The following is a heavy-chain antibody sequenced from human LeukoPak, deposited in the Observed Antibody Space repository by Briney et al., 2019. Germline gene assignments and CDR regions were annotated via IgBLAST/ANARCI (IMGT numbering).Heavy chain of an antibody. CDR3: AKVRDGYNYFPFDY. CDR2: ISGSGGNT. D-gene: IGHD5-24*01. CDR1: GFTLSSYG. J-gene: IGHJ4*02. Sequence: GGSLRLSCVASGFTLSSYGMSWVRQAPGKGLEWVSAISGSGGNTYYADSVKGRFTISRDNSKNTLYLQMNSLRAEDTAVYFCAKVRDGYNYFPFDYWGQGTLVTVSS. V-gene: IGHV3-23*01.